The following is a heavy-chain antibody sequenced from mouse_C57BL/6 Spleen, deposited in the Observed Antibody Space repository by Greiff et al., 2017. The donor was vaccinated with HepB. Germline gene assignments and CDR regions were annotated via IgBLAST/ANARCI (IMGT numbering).Heavy chain of an antibody. V-gene: IGHV1-64*01. CDR1: GYTFTSYW. CDR2: IHPNSGST. J-gene: IGHJ1*03. D-gene: IGHD1-1*01. Sequence: QVQLQQPGAELVKPGASVKLSCKASGYTFTSYWMHWVKQRPGQGLEWIGMIHPNSGSTNYNEKFKSKATLTVDKSSSTAYMQLSSMTSEDSAVYYCARALITTVVAPSDWYFDVWGTGTTVTVSS. CDR3: ARALITTVVAPSDWYFDV.